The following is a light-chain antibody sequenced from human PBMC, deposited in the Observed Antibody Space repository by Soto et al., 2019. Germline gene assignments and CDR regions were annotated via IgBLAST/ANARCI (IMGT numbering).Light chain of an antibody. J-gene: IGLJ1*01. Sequence: QSVLTQPASVSGSPGQSITISCTGTSSDIDSYNYVSWYQQHPGKAPKLIMYDVSKRPSGVPDRFSGSKSGKTASLTISGLQAEDEAEYYCCSYAGSYTYVFGTGTKGTVL. CDR3: CSYAGSYTYV. V-gene: IGLV2-11*01. CDR1: SSDIDSYNY. CDR2: DVS.